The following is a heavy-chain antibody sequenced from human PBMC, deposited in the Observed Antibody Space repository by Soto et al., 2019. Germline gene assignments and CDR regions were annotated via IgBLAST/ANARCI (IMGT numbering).Heavy chain of an antibody. V-gene: IGHV1-2*04. CDR2: INPNSGGT. CDR1: GYTFTGYY. D-gene: IGHD6-6*01. Sequence: ASVKVSCKASGYTFTGYYMHWVRQAPGQGLEWMGWINPNSGGTNYAQKFQGWVTMTRDTSISTAYMELSRLRSDDTAVYYCARVGDSSSYDAFDIWGQGTTVSVSS. J-gene: IGHJ3*02. CDR3: ARVGDSSSYDAFDI.